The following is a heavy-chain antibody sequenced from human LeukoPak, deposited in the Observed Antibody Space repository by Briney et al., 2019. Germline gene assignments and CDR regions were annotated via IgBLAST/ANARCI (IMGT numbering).Heavy chain of an antibody. V-gene: IGHV4-34*01. CDR1: GGSFSGYY. Sequence: SETLSLTCAVYGGSFSGYYWNWLRHPPGKGLEWLGEINHSGSTNYNPSLKSRVTISVDASKNQFCLRLTSVPAADRAVYYCARRFGRKFGERFYYYHYMDVWGKGTTVTISS. CDR2: INHSGST. D-gene: IGHD3-10*01. CDR3: ARRFGRKFGERFYYYHYMDV. J-gene: IGHJ6*03.